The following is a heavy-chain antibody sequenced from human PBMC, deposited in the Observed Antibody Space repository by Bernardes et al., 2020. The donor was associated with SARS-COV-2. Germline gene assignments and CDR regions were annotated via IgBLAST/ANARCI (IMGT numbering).Heavy chain of an antibody. CDR1: GFTVSNNY. CDR2: LYTSGST. J-gene: IGHJ5*01. V-gene: IGHV3-66*01. Sequence: GGSLRLSCVVSGFTVSNNYMSWVRQAPGRGLDWVSILYTSGSTYYADSVKGRFTISRDNFKNTLFLQMDSLRVDDTAVYYCARTVDGTIDSWGRGTLVTVSS. D-gene: IGHD1-26*01. CDR3: ARTVDGTIDS.